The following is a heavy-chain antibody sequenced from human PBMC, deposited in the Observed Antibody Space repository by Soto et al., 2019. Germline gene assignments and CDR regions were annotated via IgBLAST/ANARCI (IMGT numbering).Heavy chain of an antibody. CDR1: GGSFSGYY. D-gene: IGHD3-22*01. V-gene: IGHV4-34*09. CDR2: INHSGST. J-gene: IGHJ4*02. CDR3: ARYYDSSGWFDY. Sequence: PSETLSLTCAVYGGSFSGYYWSWIRQPPGKGLEWIGEINHSGSTNYNPSLKSRVTISVDTSKNQFSLKLSSVTAADTAVYYCARYYDSSGWFDYWGQGTLVTVSS.